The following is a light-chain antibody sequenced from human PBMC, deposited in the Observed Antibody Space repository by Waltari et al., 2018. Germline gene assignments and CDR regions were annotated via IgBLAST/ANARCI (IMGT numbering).Light chain of an antibody. J-gene: IGLJ1*01. CDR3: SSYTTSSAPGV. CDR2: EVS. Sequence: QSALTQPASVSGSPGQSITISCSGTDSDVGSYDFVSWYQQHPGQAPHLIIYEVSNRPSGISNRFSASKSGNTASLTISGLQAEDEADYYCSSYTTSSAPGVFGTATRVTVL. V-gene: IGLV2-14*01. CDR1: DSDVGSYDF.